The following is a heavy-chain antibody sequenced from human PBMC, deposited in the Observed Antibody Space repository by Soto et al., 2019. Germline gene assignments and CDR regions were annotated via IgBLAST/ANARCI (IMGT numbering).Heavy chain of an antibody. CDR3: ARGCGRACCPYYMEV. Sequence: EVQVVESGGDLVQPGGSLRLSCAASGFTFSTYWMTWVRQAPGKGMEWVATIKQDGSEKYYVDSMKGRVTISRDNAKDSLYVQMKSLRVEGTSVYSCARGCGRACCPYYMEVWGKGTTVTVSS. D-gene: IGHD2-21*02. CDR2: IKQDGSEK. CDR1: GFTFSTYW. J-gene: IGHJ6*03. V-gene: IGHV3-7*01.